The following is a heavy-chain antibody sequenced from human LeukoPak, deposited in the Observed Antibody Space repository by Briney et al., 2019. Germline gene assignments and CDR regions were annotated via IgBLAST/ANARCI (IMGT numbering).Heavy chain of an antibody. D-gene: IGHD1-26*01. J-gene: IGHJ4*02. V-gene: IGHV3-23*01. CDR1: GFTFNNYV. CDR3: AKTTGNIVGAYFDY. CDR2: ISGSGGGT. Sequence: GGSLRLSCAASGFTFNNYVMSWVRQAPGKGLEWVSVISGSGGGTYYADSVKGRFTISRDNSRNTLYLQMNSLRVEDTAVYYCAKTTGNIVGAYFDYWGQGTLVTVSS.